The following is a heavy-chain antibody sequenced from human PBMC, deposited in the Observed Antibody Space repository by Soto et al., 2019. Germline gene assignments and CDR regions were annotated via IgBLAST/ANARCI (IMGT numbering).Heavy chain of an antibody. J-gene: IGHJ6*02. Sequence: GGSLRLSCAASGFTFSGSAMHWVRQASGKGLEWVSAIRGFSPYTFYADSVKGRFTISRDNAKNSLYLQMNSLRAEDTAVYYCARDRGYDAHDYYYNAMDVWGQGTMVTVSS. CDR1: GFTFSGSA. D-gene: IGHD2-15*01. CDR2: IRGFSPYT. V-gene: IGHV3-21*01. CDR3: ARDRGYDAHDYYYNAMDV.